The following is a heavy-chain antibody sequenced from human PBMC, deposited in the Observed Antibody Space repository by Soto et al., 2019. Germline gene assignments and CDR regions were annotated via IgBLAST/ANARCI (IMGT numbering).Heavy chain of an antibody. J-gene: IGHJ5*02. CDR3: ARADMVVTASRYNWFDP. V-gene: IGHV4-61*08. D-gene: IGHD2-21*02. CDR2: IYYSGST. CDR1: GASISSRDYY. Sequence: SETLSLTCSVSGASISSRDYYWSWIRQPPGKGLEWIGYIYYSGSTNYNPSLKSRVTISVDTSKDQFSLKLSSVTAADTAVYYCARADMVVTASRYNWFDPWGQGALVTVSS.